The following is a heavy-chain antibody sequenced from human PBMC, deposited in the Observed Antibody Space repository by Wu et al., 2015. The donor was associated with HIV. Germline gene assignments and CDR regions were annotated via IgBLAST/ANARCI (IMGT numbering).Heavy chain of an antibody. CDR3: ASYDYGDYRNWFDP. CDR1: GYTFTKFY. J-gene: IGHJ5*02. D-gene: IGHD4-17*01. V-gene: IGHV1-69*05. CDR2: IIPIFGTT. Sequence: QVQLVQSGAEVKKPGASVKVSCKISGYTFTKFYIHWVRQAPGQGLEWMGGIIPIFGTTNYAQKFQGRVTVTTDEYTSTAYMELSYVTSEDTAVYYCASYDYGDYRNWFDPWGQGTLVTVSS.